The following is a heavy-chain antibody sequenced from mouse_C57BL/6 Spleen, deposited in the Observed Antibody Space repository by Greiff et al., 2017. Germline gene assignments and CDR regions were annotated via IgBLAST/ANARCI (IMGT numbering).Heavy chain of an antibody. J-gene: IGHJ1*03. D-gene: IGHD4-1*01. Sequence: EVQRVESEGGLVQPGSSMKLSCTASGFTFSDYYMAWVRQVPEKGLEWVANINYDGSSTYYLDSLKSRFIISRDNAKNILYLQMSSLKSEDTATYYCARVSWDWYFDVWGTGTTVTVSS. V-gene: IGHV5-16*01. CDR1: GFTFSDYY. CDR3: ARVSWDWYFDV. CDR2: INYDGSST.